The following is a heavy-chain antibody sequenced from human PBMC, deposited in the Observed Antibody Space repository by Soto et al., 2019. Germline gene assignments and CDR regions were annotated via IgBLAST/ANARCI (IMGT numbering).Heavy chain of an antibody. D-gene: IGHD2-8*01. CDR3: ATKTNSLYYFDF. V-gene: IGHV4-28*01. Sequence: QVQLQESGPGLVKPSDTLSLTCGVSGSSISSNYWWGWIRQTPGKGLEWIGYIFSTGSTYYNPSLQSRVTMSVDTTNNQFSLRLNSVTAVDTAVDYCATKTNSLYYFDFWGQGTLVTVSP. J-gene: IGHJ4*02. CDR1: GSSISSNYW. CDR2: IFSTGST.